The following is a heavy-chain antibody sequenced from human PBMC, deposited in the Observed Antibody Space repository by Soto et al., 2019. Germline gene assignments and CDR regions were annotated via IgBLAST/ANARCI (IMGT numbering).Heavy chain of an antibody. Sequence: PGGSLRLSCAASGFTFSSDWMHWVRQAPGKGLVRVSRINTDGRGTSYADSVKGRFTISRDNAKNSLYLQMNSLRAEDTAVYYCARVPGAAANYYGMDVWGQGTTVTVSS. D-gene: IGHD6-13*01. J-gene: IGHJ6*02. CDR3: ARVPGAAANYYGMDV. V-gene: IGHV3-74*01. CDR1: GFTFSSDW. CDR2: INTDGRGT.